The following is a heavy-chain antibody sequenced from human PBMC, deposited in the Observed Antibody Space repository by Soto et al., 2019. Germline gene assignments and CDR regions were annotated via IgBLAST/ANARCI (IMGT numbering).Heavy chain of an antibody. CDR1: GGSISYYY. J-gene: IGHJ5*02. Sequence: QVQLQESGPGLVKPSETLSLTCTVSGGSISYYYWSWIRQPPGKGLEWIGYIFYNGITHYNASLKSRVNILVDTSKHLFSLKLSSVTAADTAIYYCARHGSLYNRFDPWGQGALVTVSS. CDR2: IFYNGIT. D-gene: IGHD3-16*01. V-gene: IGHV4-59*01. CDR3: ARHGSLYNRFDP.